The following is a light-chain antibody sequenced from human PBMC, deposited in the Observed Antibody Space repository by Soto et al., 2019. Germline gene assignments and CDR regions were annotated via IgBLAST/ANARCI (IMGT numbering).Light chain of an antibody. Sequence: DIQMTQSPSSLSASVGDRVTITCRASQAIYNYLAWYQQKPGKVPTLLISAASTLQSGVPSRFSGSGSGTDFTLTISSLQPEDVATSYCQKFSAVPTFGGGTQVEI. CDR3: QKFSAVPT. J-gene: IGKJ4*01. CDR1: QAIYNY. V-gene: IGKV1-27*01. CDR2: AAS.